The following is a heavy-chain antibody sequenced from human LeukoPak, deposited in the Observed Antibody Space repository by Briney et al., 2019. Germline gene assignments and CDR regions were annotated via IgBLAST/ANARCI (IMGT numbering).Heavy chain of an antibody. V-gene: IGHV4-38-2*01. Sequence: SETLSLTCGVSGYSITSGYYWGWIRQPPGKGLEWIGEINHSGSTNYNPSLKSRVTISVDTSKNQFSLKLSSVTAADTAVYYCARGRRLRFGYYYYYMDVWGKGTTVTVSS. J-gene: IGHJ6*03. CDR2: INHSGST. CDR3: ARGRRLRFGYYYYYMDV. D-gene: IGHD5-12*01. CDR1: GYSITSGYY.